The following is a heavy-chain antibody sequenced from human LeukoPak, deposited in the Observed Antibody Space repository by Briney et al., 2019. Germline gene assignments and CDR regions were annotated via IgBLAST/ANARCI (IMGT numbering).Heavy chain of an antibody. CDR1: GLSFSSHW. J-gene: IGHJ4*02. CDR2: IEGDGSER. CDR3: AGGSGWLTEY. Sequence: GVSLRLSCAASGLSFSSHWMSWVRQAPGKGLEWVANIEGDGSERNYLDSVKGRFTISRDNAKNSLHLEMNSLRGEDTAVYFCAGGSGWLTEYWGQGTVVTVSS. V-gene: IGHV3-7*03. D-gene: IGHD6-19*01.